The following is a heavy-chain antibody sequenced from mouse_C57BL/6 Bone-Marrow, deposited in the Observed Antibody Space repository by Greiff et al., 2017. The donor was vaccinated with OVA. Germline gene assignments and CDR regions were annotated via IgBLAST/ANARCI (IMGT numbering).Heavy chain of an antibody. CDR3: AITTVVADY. CDR2: IDPSDSYT. D-gene: IGHD1-1*01. V-gene: IGHV1-50*01. CDR1: GYTFTSYW. Sequence: VKLQQPGAELVKPGASVKLSCKASGYTFTSYWMQWVKQRPGQGLEWIGEIDPSDSYTNYNQKFKGKATLTVDTSSSTAYMQLSSLTSEDSAVYYCAITTVVADYWGQGTTLTVSS. J-gene: IGHJ2*01.